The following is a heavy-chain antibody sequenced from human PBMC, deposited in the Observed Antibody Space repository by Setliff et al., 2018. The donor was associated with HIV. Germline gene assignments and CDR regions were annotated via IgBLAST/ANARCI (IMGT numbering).Heavy chain of an antibody. Sequence: SETLSLTCTVSGGSISSSSYYWGWIRQPPGKGLEWIGSSYYSGSTDHNPSLKRRVSISLDTSKNQFSLRLNSATAADTAVYYCAREFSSSSFDYWGQGTLVTVSS. CDR1: GGSISSSSYY. J-gene: IGHJ4*02. D-gene: IGHD6-6*01. V-gene: IGHV4-39*02. CDR3: AREFSSSSFDY. CDR2: SYYSGST.